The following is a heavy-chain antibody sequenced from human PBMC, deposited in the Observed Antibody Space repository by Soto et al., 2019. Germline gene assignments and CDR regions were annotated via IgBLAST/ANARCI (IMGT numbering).Heavy chain of an antibody. CDR2: INAGNGNT. V-gene: IGHV1-3*01. CDR1: GYTFTSYA. D-gene: IGHD3-22*01. Sequence: ASVKVSCKASGYTFTSYAMHWVRQAPGQRLEWMGWINAGNGNTKYSQKFQGRVTITRDTSASTAYMELSSLRSEDTAVYYCARGSGYYYLDDYWGQGTLVTVSS. CDR3: ARGSGYYYLDDY. J-gene: IGHJ4*02.